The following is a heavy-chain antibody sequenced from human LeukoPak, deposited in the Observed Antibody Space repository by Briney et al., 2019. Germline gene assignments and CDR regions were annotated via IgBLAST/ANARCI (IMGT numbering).Heavy chain of an antibody. D-gene: IGHD5-18*01. CDR1: GGSISSYY. J-gene: IGHJ4*02. CDR3: ARGPGYSYAELLDY. V-gene: IGHV4-59*12. CDR2: IYYSGST. Sequence: PSETLSLTCTVSGGSISSYYWSWIRQPPGKGLEWIGYIYYSGSTNYNPSLKSRVTMSVDTSKNQFSLKLSSVTAADTAVYYCARGPGYSYAELLDYWGQGTLVTVSS.